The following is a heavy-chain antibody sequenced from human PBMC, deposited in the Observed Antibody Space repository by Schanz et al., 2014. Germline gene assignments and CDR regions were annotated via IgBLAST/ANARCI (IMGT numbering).Heavy chain of an antibody. CDR2: IRSKADGGTT. Sequence: EGQLVESGGGLISPGGSLRLSCVASGFTFNYVWMSWVRQAPGKGLEWVGRIRSKADGGTTDYAAPVKGRFTISRDDSKNTLFLQINSLKTEDTAVYYCTTVDCSSPSCPPWGQGTLVTGSS. CDR3: TTVDCSSPSCPP. J-gene: IGHJ5*02. D-gene: IGHD2-2*01. CDR1: GFTFNYVW. V-gene: IGHV3-15*01.